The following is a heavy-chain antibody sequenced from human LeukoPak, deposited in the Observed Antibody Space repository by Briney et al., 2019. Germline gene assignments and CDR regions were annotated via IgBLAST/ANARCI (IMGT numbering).Heavy chain of an antibody. CDR2: IYSGGST. Sequence: GGSLRLSCAASGFTVSRNDMSWVRQAPGKGLEWVSVIYSGGSTYYADSVKGRFTISRDNSKNTLYLQMNSLRAEDTAVYYCARPSNGGSYPTDYWGQGTLVTVSS. D-gene: IGHD2-15*01. CDR1: GFTVSRND. V-gene: IGHV3-66*04. J-gene: IGHJ4*02. CDR3: ARPSNGGSYPTDY.